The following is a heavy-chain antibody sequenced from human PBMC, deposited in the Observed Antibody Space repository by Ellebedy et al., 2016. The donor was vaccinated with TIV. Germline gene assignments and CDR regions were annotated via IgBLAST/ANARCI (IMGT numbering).Heavy chain of an antibody. CDR2: IVGSGA. D-gene: IGHD5-18*01. CDR3: AKDRTPGDGYWVFDN. J-gene: IGHJ4*02. CDR1: GFTFSNYA. V-gene: IGHV3-23*01. Sequence: PGGSLRLSCAASGFTFSNYAMNWVRQAPGKGLEWVSGIVGSGAQKYADSVKGRFTISRDNSKRTVDLQMNSLRAEDTAVYFCAKDRTPGDGYWVFDNWGQGTLVSVSS.